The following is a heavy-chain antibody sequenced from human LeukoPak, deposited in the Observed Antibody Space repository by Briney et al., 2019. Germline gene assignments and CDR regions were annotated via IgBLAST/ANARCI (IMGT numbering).Heavy chain of an antibody. CDR1: GGSFSGYY. CDR3: AGGLQLVRFDY. V-gene: IGHV4-59*08. Sequence: SETLSLTCAVYGGSFSGYYWSWIRQPPGKGLEWIGYIYYSGSTNYNPSLKSRVTISVDTSKNQFSLKLSSVTAADTAVYYRAGGLQLVRFDYWGQGTLVTVSS. D-gene: IGHD6-6*01. J-gene: IGHJ4*02. CDR2: IYYSGST.